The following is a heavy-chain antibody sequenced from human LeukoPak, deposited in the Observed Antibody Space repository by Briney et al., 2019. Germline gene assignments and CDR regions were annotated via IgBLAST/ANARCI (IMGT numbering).Heavy chain of an antibody. Sequence: SQTLSLTCTVSGDSMRSGSFYWNWMRQPAGKGLEWIGRIYSTGASNYNPSLKSRVTMSADTSRNQFSLKLNSVTAADTAVYYCARELTYSNSGLYLDWGQGALVIVSS. CDR1: GDSMRSGSFY. CDR2: IYSTGAS. V-gene: IGHV4-61*02. D-gene: IGHD4-11*01. CDR3: ARELTYSNSGLYLD. J-gene: IGHJ4*02.